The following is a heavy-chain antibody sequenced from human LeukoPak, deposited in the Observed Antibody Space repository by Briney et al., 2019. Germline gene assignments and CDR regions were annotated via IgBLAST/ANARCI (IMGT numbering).Heavy chain of an antibody. D-gene: IGHD3-22*01. CDR2: IYYSGST. J-gene: IGHJ4*02. CDR1: GGSISSYY. V-gene: IGHV4-59*08. CDR3: ARSGVVDLDY. Sequence: TSETLSLTCTVSGGSISSYYWSWIRQPPGKGLEWIGYIYYSGSTNYNPSLKSRVTISVETSKNQFSLKLSSVTAADTAVYYCARSGVVDLDYWGQGTLVTVSP.